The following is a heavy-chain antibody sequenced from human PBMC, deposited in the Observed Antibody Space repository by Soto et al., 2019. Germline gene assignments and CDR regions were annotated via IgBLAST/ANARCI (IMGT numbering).Heavy chain of an antibody. V-gene: IGHV4-31*03. CDR1: GGSISSGGYY. J-gene: IGHJ5*02. D-gene: IGHD3-10*01. CDR2: IYYSGST. Sequence: QVQLQESGPGLVKPSQTLSLTCTVSGGSISSGGYYWSWIRQHPGKGLEWIGYIYYSGSTYYNPSLKSRVTISVDPSKNQSSLKLSSVTAADTAVYYCARDSRSGSYLRFDPWGQGTLVTVSS. CDR3: ARDSRSGSYLRFDP.